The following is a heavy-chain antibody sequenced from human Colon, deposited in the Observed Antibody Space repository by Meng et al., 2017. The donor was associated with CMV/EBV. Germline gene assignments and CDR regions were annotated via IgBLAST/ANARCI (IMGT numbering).Heavy chain of an antibody. CDR1: GYSISSGYY. V-gene: IGHV4-38-2*02. J-gene: IGHJ6*02. CDR3: ARVVGCSSTSCYTPHYYYGMDV. CDR2: IYHSGST. Sequence: SETLSLTCTVSGYSISSGYYWGWIRQPPGKGLEWIGSIYHSGSTYYNPSLKSRVTISVDTYKNQFSLKLSPVTAADTAVYYCARVVGCSSTSCYTPHYYYGMDVWGQGTTVTVSS. D-gene: IGHD2-2*02.